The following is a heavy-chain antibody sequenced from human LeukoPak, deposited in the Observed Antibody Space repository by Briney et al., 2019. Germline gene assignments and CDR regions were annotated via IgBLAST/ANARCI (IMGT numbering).Heavy chain of an antibody. CDR2: IIPIFGTA. V-gene: IGHV1-69*13. CDR3: ASGGDSSGYYYFLYFDY. CDR1: GGTFSSYA. Sequence: GASVKVSCKASGGTFSSYAISWVRQGPGQGLEWMGGIIPIFGTANYAQKFQGRVTITADESTSTAYMELSSLRSEDTAVYYCASGGDSSGYYYFLYFDYWGQGTLVTVSS. D-gene: IGHD3-22*01. J-gene: IGHJ4*02.